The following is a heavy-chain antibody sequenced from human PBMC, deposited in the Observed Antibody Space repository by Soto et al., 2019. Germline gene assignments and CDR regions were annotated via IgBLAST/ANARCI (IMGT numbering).Heavy chain of an antibody. J-gene: IGHJ4*02. D-gene: IGHD2-15*01. Sequence: PGGSLRLSCAASGFTFSSYSMNWVRQAPGKGLEWVSSISGSSSYKYYADSVKGRFTISRDNAKNSLYLQMNSLKAEDTAVYYCARDAFCSGGICYAWYFDSWGQGTLVTVS. CDR3: ARDAFCSGGICYAWYFDS. CDR1: GFTFSSYS. V-gene: IGHV3-21*01. CDR2: ISGSSSYK.